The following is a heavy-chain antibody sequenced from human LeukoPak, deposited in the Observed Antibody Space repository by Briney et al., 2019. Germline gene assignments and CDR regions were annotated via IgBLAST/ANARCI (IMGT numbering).Heavy chain of an antibody. D-gene: IGHD6-19*01. CDR3: AKEGEYGVAVARQYHFDY. V-gene: IGHV3-23*01. J-gene: IGHJ4*02. CDR1: GFTFSSYA. Sequence: GGSLRLSCAASGFTFSSYAMSWVRQAPGKGLEWVSAISGSGGSTYYADSVKGRFTISRDNSKNTLYLQMNSLRAEDTAVYYRAKEGEYGVAVARQYHFDYWGQGTLVTVSS. CDR2: ISGSGGST.